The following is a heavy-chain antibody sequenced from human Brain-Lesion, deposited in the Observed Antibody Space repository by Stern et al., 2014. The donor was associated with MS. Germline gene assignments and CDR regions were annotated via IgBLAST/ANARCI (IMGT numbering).Heavy chain of an antibody. CDR2: ISWNSGTI. D-gene: IGHD1-14*01. V-gene: IGHV3-9*01. Sequence: QLVESGGDLVQPGRSLRLSCAAFGFTFDDYALHWVRQAPGQGLEGVAGISWNSGTIGYADSVKGRFTTSRDNAYSSLYLQMNSLRPEDTALYYCARDITGSSAYFAYWGQGTLVTVSS. J-gene: IGHJ4*02. CDR3: ARDITGSSAYFAY. CDR1: GFTFDDYA.